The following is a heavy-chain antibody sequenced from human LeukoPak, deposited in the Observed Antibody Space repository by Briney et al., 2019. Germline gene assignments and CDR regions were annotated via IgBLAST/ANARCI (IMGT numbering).Heavy chain of an antibody. J-gene: IGHJ4*02. Sequence: ASVKVSCKASGYTFTSYAMNWVRQAPGQGLEWMGWINTNTGNPTYAQGFTGRFVFSLDTSVSTAYLQISSLKAEDTAVYYCARQSHDSSGYYQYYFDYWGQGTLVTVSP. CDR1: GYTFTSYA. CDR2: INTNTGNP. CDR3: ARQSHDSSGYYQYYFDY. D-gene: IGHD3-22*01. V-gene: IGHV7-4-1*02.